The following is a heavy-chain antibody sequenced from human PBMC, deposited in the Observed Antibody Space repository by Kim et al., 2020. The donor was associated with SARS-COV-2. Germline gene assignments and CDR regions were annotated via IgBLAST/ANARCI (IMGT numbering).Heavy chain of an antibody. Sequence: ASVKVSCKASGYTFTSYGISWVRQAPGQGLEWMGWISAYNGNTNYAQKLQGRVTMTTDTSTSTAYMELRSLRSDDTAVYYCARDYCTNGVCKTRRLDYWGQGTLVTVSS. CDR2: ISAYNGNT. V-gene: IGHV1-18*04. CDR3: ARDYCTNGVCKTRRLDY. D-gene: IGHD2-8*01. CDR1: GYTFTSYG. J-gene: IGHJ4*02.